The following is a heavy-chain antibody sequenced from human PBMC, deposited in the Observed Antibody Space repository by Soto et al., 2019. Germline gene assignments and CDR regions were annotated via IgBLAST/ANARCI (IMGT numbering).Heavy chain of an antibody. J-gene: IGHJ6*02. CDR2: IDPSDSYT. D-gene: IGHD4-4*01. CDR1: VYSFTSYW. Sequence: PGESLKISCKGSVYSFTSYWISWVRQMPGKGLEWMGRIDPSDSYTNYSPSFQGHVTISADKSISTAYLQWSSLKASDTAMYYCESHTTVTQYYYGMDVWGQGTTVTVSS. CDR3: ESHTTVTQYYYGMDV. V-gene: IGHV5-10-1*01.